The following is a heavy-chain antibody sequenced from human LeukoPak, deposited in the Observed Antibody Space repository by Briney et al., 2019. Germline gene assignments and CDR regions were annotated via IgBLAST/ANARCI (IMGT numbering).Heavy chain of an antibody. J-gene: IGHJ5*02. CDR1: GGTFSSYA. D-gene: IGHD3-22*01. CDR2: IIPIFGTA. Sequence: SVKVSCKASGGTFSSYAISWVRQAPGQGLEWMGGIIPIFGTANYAQKFQGRVTITADKSTSTAYMELSSLRSEDTAVYYCARMSYYDSSGDNWFDPWGQGTLVTVSS. CDR3: ARMSYYDSSGDNWFDP. V-gene: IGHV1-69*06.